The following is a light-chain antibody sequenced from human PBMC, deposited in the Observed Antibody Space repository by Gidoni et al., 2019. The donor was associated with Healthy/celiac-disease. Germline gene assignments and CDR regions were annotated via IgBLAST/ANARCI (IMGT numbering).Light chain of an antibody. CDR3: QQYNNWPPS. J-gene: IGKJ4*01. Sequence: IVMTQSPATLSVSPGERATLSCRASQCVSSNLAWYQQKPGKAPRLLIYGASTMATGIPARFSGSGSGTDFTLTISSLQSEDFAVYYCQQYNNWPPSFGGGTKVEIK. CDR1: QCVSSN. CDR2: GAS. V-gene: IGKV3-15*01.